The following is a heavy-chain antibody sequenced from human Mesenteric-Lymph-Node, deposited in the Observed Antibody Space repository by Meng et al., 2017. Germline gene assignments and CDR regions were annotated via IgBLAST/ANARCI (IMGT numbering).Heavy chain of an antibody. J-gene: IGHJ3*02. Sequence: SETLSLTCTVSGGSVSSGSYYWSWIRQPPGKGLEWIGYIYYSGSTNYNPSLKSRVTISVDTSKNQFSLKLSSVTAADTAVYYCARVGATTDAFDIWGQGTMVTVSS. CDR1: GGSVSSGSYY. CDR3: ARVGATTDAFDI. V-gene: IGHV4-61*01. D-gene: IGHD1-26*01. CDR2: IYYSGST.